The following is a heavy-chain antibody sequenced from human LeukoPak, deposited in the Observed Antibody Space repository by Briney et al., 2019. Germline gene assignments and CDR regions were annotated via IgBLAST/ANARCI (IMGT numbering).Heavy chain of an antibody. CDR1: GFTFSDSH. J-gene: IGHJ4*02. CDR3: GRGHWGLDY. Sequence: GGTLRLSCAVSGFTFSDSHMTWIRQAPGKGLEWVSYISNSGSSISYADSVKGRFTTSRDNAKSSLYLQMNSLRAEDTAVYYCGRGHWGLDYWGQGALVTVSS. V-gene: IGHV3-11*04. CDR2: ISNSGSSI. D-gene: IGHD7-27*01.